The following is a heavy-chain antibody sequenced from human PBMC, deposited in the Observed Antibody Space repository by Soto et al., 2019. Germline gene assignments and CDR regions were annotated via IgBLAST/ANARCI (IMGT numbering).Heavy chain of an antibody. D-gene: IGHD3-22*01. V-gene: IGHV2-5*01. Sequence: QITLKESGPTLVKPTQTLTLTCTFSGFSLSTSGVGVGWIRQPPGKALEWLALIYWNDDKRYSPSLKSRLTITKDNSKNQVVLTMTNMDPVDTATYYCAHSGYYYDSSGYYSYFDYWGQGTLVTVSS. CDR2: IYWNDDK. CDR3: AHSGYYYDSSGYYSYFDY. CDR1: GFSLSTSGVG. J-gene: IGHJ4*02.